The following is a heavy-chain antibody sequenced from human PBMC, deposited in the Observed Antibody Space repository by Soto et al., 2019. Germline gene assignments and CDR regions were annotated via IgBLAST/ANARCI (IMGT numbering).Heavy chain of an antibody. D-gene: IGHD6-19*01. J-gene: IGHJ6*02. CDR2: INHSGST. CDR1: GGSFSGYY. V-gene: IGHV4-34*01. Sequence: SETLSLTCAVYGGSFSGYYWSWIRQPPGKGLEWIGEINHSGSTNYNPSLKSRVTISVDTSKNQFSLKLISVTAADTAVYYCARGRVAVAGLYYQYYYGMDVWGQGATVNVSS. CDR3: ARGRVAVAGLYYQYYYGMDV.